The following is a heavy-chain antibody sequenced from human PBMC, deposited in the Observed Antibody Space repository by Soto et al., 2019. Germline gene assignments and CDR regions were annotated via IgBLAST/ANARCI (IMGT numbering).Heavy chain of an antibody. D-gene: IGHD3-16*01. Sequence: QLQLQESGPGLVKPSETLSLACTVSGGSISSNSYYWDWIRQPPGKGLEWIGSMYYSGATYHNPSLQSRVTISVDTSKNQFSLQLSSVTAADTAVYYCARHAAYDSVWGKSDGSDYWGQGTLVNVSS. CDR1: GGSISSNSYY. J-gene: IGHJ4*02. CDR3: ARHAAYDSVWGKSDGSDY. CDR2: MYYSGAT. V-gene: IGHV4-39*01.